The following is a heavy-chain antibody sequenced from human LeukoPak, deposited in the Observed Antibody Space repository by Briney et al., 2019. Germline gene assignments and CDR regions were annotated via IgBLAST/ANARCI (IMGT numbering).Heavy chain of an antibody. J-gene: IGHJ6*02. CDR2: IYSGGST. V-gene: IGHV3-53*01. CDR1: GFTVSSNS. D-gene: IGHD3-10*01. CDR3: ARENNFGSGMDV. Sequence: GGSLRLSCAASGFTVSSNSMNWVRQAPGKGLQWVSVIYSGGSTYYADSVKGRFTISRDNSKNTLYLQMNSLRADDTAVYYCARENNFGSGMDVWGQGTTVTVSS.